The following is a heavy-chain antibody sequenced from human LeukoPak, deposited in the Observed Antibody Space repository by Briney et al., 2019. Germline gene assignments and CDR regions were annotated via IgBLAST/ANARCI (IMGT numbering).Heavy chain of an antibody. CDR3: VRVSSSRGKLDAFDI. Sequence: ASVKVSCKASQYNFTSYYIHWVRQAPGQGLEWMGIINPSGGSTSYAQNLQGRVTMTIDTSTNTAYMELRTLRSDDTAVYYCVRVSSSRGKLDAFDIWGQGTMVTVSS. CDR1: QYNFTSYY. D-gene: IGHD6-6*01. V-gene: IGHV1-46*01. J-gene: IGHJ3*02. CDR2: INPSGGST.